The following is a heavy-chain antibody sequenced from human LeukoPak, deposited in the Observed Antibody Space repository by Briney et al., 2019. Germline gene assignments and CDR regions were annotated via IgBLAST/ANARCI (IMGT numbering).Heavy chain of an antibody. CDR1: GFTFSTYS. CDR2: ISPSGDIT. J-gene: IGHJ4*02. D-gene: IGHD3-22*01. V-gene: IGHV3-23*01. CDR3: AKDLLYDSSGYYGY. Sequence: GGSLRLSCAASGFTFSTYSMNWVRQAPGKGLEWVSGISPSGDITYYADSVKGRFTISRDNSKNTLYLQMNSLRAEDTAVYYCAKDLLYDSSGYYGYWGQGTLVTVSS.